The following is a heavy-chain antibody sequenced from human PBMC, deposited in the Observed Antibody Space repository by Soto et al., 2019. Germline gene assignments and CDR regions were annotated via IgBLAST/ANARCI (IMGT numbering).Heavy chain of an antibody. D-gene: IGHD2-2*01. Sequence: KPSETLSLTCTVSGASITGTSYWSWIRQPAGKGLEWIGRSSLSGTTNYNPSLRSRVTMSADVSKNQFSLRLTSVTAADTALYYCARGMPAPGAPAGYF. CDR1: GASITGTSY. V-gene: IGHV4-4*07. CDR3: ARGMPAPGAPAGYF. J-gene: IGHJ2*01. CDR2: SSLSGTT.